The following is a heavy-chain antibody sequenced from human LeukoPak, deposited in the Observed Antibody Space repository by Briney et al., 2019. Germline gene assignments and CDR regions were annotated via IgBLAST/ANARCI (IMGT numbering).Heavy chain of an antibody. V-gene: IGHV3-53*01. CDR2: IYSGGSI. D-gene: IGHD3-22*01. CDR1: GFTFSSYE. J-gene: IGHJ4*02. Sequence: GGSLRLSCAASGFTFSSYEMNWVRQAPGKGLEWVSVIYSGGSIYYADSVKGRFTISRDNSKNTLYLQMNSLRAEDTAVYYCARDFLRSSGYYWGQGTLVTVSS. CDR3: ARDFLRSSGYY.